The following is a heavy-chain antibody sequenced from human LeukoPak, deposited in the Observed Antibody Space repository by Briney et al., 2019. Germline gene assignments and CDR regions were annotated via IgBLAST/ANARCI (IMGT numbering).Heavy chain of an antibody. J-gene: IGHJ4*02. V-gene: IGHV3-23*01. CDR2: ISGSASRT. Sequence: GGSLRLSCAASGFSFSSSAMTWGRQAPGKGLEWVSGISGSASRTDYADSVKGRFTISRDSSKNTLYLQMNSLRAEDTAFYYCAKREPSGYSSYWGQGTLVTVSS. D-gene: IGHD6-13*01. CDR1: GFSFSSSA. CDR3: AKREPSGYSSY.